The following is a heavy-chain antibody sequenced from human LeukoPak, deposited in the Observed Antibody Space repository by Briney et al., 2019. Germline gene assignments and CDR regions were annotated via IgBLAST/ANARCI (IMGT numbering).Heavy chain of an antibody. V-gene: IGHV4-39*07. CDR1: GGSISSSSYY. CDR2: INHSGST. D-gene: IGHD3/OR15-3a*01. J-gene: IGHJ3*02. CDR3: ARMIWDAFDS. Sequence: PSETLSLTCTVSGGSISSSSYYWSWIRQPPGKGLEWIGEINHSGSTNYNPSLKSRVTISVDTSKNQFSLKLSSVTAADTAVYYCARMIWDAFDSWGPGTMVTVSS.